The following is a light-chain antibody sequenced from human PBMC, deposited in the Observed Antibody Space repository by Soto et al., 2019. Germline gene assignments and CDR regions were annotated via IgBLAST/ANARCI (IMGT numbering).Light chain of an antibody. CDR2: KAS. Sequence: MTQSPATLSVSPGERATLSCRASQSVSSNLAWYQQKPGKAPNLLIYKASSLESGVPSRFSGSGSGTEFTLTISSLQPDDFATYYCQQYNSYPYTFGQGTKLEIK. CDR1: QSVSSN. J-gene: IGKJ2*01. V-gene: IGKV1-5*03. CDR3: QQYNSYPYT.